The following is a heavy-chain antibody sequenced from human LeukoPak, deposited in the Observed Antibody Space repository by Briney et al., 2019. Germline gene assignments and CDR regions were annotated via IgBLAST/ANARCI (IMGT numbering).Heavy chain of an antibody. Sequence: GGSLRLSCAASGFTFTTYWMSWVRQAPGKGLEWVANIKQDGSEKYYVDSVRGRFTISRDNANNSVYLQMDSLRAEDTAVYYCARDRGSGWYGDNYWGQGTLVTVSS. CDR2: IKQDGSEK. V-gene: IGHV3-7*01. D-gene: IGHD6-19*01. CDR1: GFTFTTYW. J-gene: IGHJ4*02. CDR3: ARDRGSGWYGDNY.